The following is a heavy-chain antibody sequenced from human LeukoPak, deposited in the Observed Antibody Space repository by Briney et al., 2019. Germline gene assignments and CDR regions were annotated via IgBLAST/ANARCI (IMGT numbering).Heavy chain of an antibody. V-gene: IGHV4-34*01. CDR3: ARRSDCGGDCYSNWFDP. D-gene: IGHD2-21*02. Sequence: PSETLSLTCAVYGGSFSSYYWSWIRQPPGKGLEWIGEINHSGSTNYNPSLKSRVTISVDTSKNQFSLKLSSVTAADTAVYYCARRSDCGGDCYSNWFDPWGQETLVTVSS. CDR2: INHSGST. J-gene: IGHJ5*02. CDR1: GGSFSSYY.